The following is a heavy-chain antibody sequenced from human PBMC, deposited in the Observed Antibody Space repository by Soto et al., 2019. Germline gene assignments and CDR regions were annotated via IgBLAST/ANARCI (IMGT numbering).Heavy chain of an antibody. J-gene: IGHJ4*02. CDR2: IYYSGST. CDR3: ARDRDSSGYTLDY. D-gene: IGHD3-22*01. V-gene: IGHV4-31*03. CDR1: GGSISSGGYY. Sequence: SETLSLTCTVSGGSISSGGYYWSWIRQHPGKGLEWIGYIYYSGSTYYNPSLKSRVTISVDTSKNQFSLKLSSVTAADTAVYYCARDRDSSGYTLDYWGQGTLVTVSS.